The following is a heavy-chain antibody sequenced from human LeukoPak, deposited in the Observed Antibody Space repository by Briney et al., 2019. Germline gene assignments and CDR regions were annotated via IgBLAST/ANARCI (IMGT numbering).Heavy chain of an antibody. D-gene: IGHD6-13*01. CDR1: GYSFTSYW. CDR3: ARVGYSSSWYYYYYMDV. CDR2: IYPGDSDT. V-gene: IGHV5-51*01. Sequence: EESLKISCKGSGYSFTSYWIGWVRQMPGKGLEWMGIIYPGDSDTRYSPSFQGQVTISADKSISTAYLQWSSLKASDTAMYYCARVGYSSSWYYYYYMDVWGKGTTVTVSS. J-gene: IGHJ6*03.